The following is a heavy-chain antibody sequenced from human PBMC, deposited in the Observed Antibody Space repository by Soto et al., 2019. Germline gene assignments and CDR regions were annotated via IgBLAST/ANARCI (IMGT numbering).Heavy chain of an antibody. CDR2: INLSGGT. CDR1: GGSFSDYY. V-gene: IGHV4-34*01. J-gene: IGHJ3*02. Sequence: SETLSLTCAVYGGSFSDYYWSWIRQPPGKGLEWIGEINLSGGTKYNPSLKSRVTISVDTSKNQFSLNLSSVTAADTAVYYCARRGDYYDSSGDAFDIWGQGTMVTVSS. CDR3: ARRGDYYDSSGDAFDI. D-gene: IGHD3-22*01.